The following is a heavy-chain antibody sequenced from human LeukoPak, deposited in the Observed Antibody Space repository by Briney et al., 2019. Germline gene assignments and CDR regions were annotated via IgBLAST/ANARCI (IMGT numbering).Heavy chain of an antibody. CDR3: ARVAGYRNDAFDI. Sequence: ASVKVSCKASGGTFSSYAISWVRQAPGQGLEWMGWISAYNGNTNYAQKLQGRVTMTTDTSTSTAYMELRSLRSDDTAVYYCARVAGYRNDAFDIWGQGTMVTVSS. CDR2: ISAYNGNT. D-gene: IGHD1-1*01. J-gene: IGHJ3*02. V-gene: IGHV1-18*01. CDR1: GGTFSSYA.